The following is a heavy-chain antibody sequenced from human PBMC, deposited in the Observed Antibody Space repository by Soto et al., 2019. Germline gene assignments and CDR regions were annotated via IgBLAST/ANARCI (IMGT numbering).Heavy chain of an antibody. CDR1: GGTFSSYA. Sequence: QVQLVQSGAEVKKPGSSVKVSCKASGGTFSSYAISWVRQSPGQGLEWMGGIIPIFGTANYAQKFQGRVTITADESTSTAYMELSSLRSEDTAVYYCAREGYGDYGYYYYGIDVWGPGTTVTVSS. V-gene: IGHV1-69*12. J-gene: IGHJ6*02. CDR3: AREGYGDYGYYYYGIDV. D-gene: IGHD4-17*01. CDR2: IIPIFGTA.